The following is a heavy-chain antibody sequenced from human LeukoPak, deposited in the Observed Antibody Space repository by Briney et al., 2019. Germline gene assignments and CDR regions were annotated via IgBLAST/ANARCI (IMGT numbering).Heavy chain of an antibody. Sequence: PGGSLRLSCAASGFTFSDYAINWVRQAPGKGLEWVASIGPTGSDRYHADSIKGRFTISRDNANNFLYLQMNSLRAEDTAVYYCATETNGRHYDYWGQGTLLTVSS. CDR1: GFTFSDYA. J-gene: IGHJ4*02. CDR3: ATETNGRHYDY. CDR2: IGPTGSDR. D-gene: IGHD1-14*01. V-gene: IGHV3-21*06.